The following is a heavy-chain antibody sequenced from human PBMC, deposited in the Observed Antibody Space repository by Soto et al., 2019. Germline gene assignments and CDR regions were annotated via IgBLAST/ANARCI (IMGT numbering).Heavy chain of an antibody. CDR3: ARREWYDYYYYMDV. J-gene: IGHJ6*03. CDR1: GFTFSSYS. V-gene: IGHV3-21*01. CDR2: ISSSSSYI. Sequence: GGSLRLSCAASGFTFSSYSMNWVRQAPGKGLEWVSSISSSSSYIYYADSVKGRFTISRDNAKNSLYLQMNSLRAEDTAVYYCARREWYDYYYYMDVWGKGTTVTVSS. D-gene: IGHD3-3*01.